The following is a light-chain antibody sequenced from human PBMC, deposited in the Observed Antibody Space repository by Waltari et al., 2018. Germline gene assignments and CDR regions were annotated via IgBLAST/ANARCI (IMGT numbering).Light chain of an antibody. Sequence: DIVMTQSPDSLAVSLGERATINCKSSQRVLYSSNNKNYLAWYQQKPGQPPKLLIYWASTRESGVPDRFSGSGSGTDFTLTISSLKAEDVAVYYCQQYYSTPMYTFGQGTKLEIK. CDR1: QRVLYSSNNKNY. CDR3: QQYYSTPMYT. CDR2: WAS. V-gene: IGKV4-1*01. J-gene: IGKJ2*01.